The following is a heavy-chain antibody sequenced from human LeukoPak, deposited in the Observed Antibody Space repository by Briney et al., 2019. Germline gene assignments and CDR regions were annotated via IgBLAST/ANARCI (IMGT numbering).Heavy chain of an antibody. V-gene: IGHV5-51*01. J-gene: IGHJ4*02. CDR2: IYPGDSDP. CDR1: GYSFASYW. D-gene: IGHD2-15*01. CDR3: ARRGSTWWLDY. Sequence: GESLKISCHGFGYSFASYWIGWVRQIPGKGLEWMGIIYPGDSDPRYSPSFQGQVIISVDESINTAYLQWSDLRASDTAIYYCARRGSTWWLDYWGQGTLVSVSS.